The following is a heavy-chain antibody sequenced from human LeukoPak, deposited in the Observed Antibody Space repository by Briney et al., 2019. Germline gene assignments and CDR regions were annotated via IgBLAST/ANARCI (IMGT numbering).Heavy chain of an antibody. CDR1: GFTFSSYA. D-gene: IGHD4-17*01. V-gene: IGHV3-23*01. CDR2: ISGGGGST. Sequence: GGSLRLSCAASGFTFSSYAMSWVRQAPGKGLEWVSAISGGGGSTYYADSVKGRFTISRDNSKNTLYLQMSSLRAEDTAAYYCAKPNDYGDPEYFQHWGQGTLVTVSS. CDR3: AKPNDYGDPEYFQH. J-gene: IGHJ1*01.